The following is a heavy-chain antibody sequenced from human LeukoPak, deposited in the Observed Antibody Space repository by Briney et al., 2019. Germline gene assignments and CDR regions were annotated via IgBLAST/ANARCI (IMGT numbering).Heavy chain of an antibody. CDR1: GGSISSSSFY. CDR2: IYHSGST. V-gene: IGHV4-39*01. D-gene: IGHD4-17*01. Sequence: SETLSLTCSVSGGSISSSSFYWGWIRQPPGKGLEWIGSIYHSGSTFYNPSLKSRVAISVDTSKNQFSLKLSSVTAADTAVYFCAGLYGDFYGDYYWGQGTLVTVSS. J-gene: IGHJ4*02. CDR3: AGLYGDFYGDYY.